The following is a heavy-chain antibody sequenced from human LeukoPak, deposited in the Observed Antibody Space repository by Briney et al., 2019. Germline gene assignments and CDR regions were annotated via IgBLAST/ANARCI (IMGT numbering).Heavy chain of an antibody. J-gene: IGHJ5*02. CDR3: ARRDCGGDCDWFDP. Sequence: SEALSLTXAAYGGSFSGYYWSWIRQPPGKGLEWIGEINHSGSTNYNPSLKSRVTISVDTSKNQFSLKLSSVTAADTAVYYCARRDCGGDCDWFDPWGQGTLVTVSS. V-gene: IGHV4-34*01. CDR2: INHSGST. CDR1: GGSFSGYY. D-gene: IGHD2-21*02.